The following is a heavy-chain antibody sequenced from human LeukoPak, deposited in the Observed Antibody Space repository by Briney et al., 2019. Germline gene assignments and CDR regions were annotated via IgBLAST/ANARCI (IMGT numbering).Heavy chain of an antibody. D-gene: IGHD4-17*01. CDR3: AKGPTVTLGDGPDY. J-gene: IGHJ4*02. Sequence: GGSLRLSCAASGFTFSSYSMNWVRQAPGKGLEWVSSISSSSSYIYYADSVKGRFTISTDNSKNTLYLQMNSLRAEDTAVYYCAKGPTVTLGDGPDYWGQGTLVTVSS. CDR2: ISSSSSYI. CDR1: GFTFSSYS. V-gene: IGHV3-21*04.